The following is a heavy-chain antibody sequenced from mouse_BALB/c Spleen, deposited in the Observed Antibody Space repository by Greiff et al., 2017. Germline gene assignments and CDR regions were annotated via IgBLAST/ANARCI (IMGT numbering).Heavy chain of an antibody. V-gene: IGHV14-3*02. CDR2: IDPANGNT. Sequence: VQLQQSGAELVKPGASVKLSCTASGFNIKVTYMHWVKQRPEQGLEWIGRIDPANGNTKYDPKFQGKATITADTSSNTAYLQLSSLTSEDTAVYYCAREGSSGYKAWFAYWGQGTLVTVSA. CDR3: AREGSSGYKAWFAY. CDR1: GFNIKVTY. J-gene: IGHJ3*01. D-gene: IGHD3-1*01.